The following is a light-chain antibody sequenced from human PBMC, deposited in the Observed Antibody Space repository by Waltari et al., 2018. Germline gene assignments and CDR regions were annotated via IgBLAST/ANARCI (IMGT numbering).Light chain of an antibody. V-gene: IGLV2-14*01. CDR3: SSYTSSSTLHYV. J-gene: IGLJ1*01. CDR2: EVS. Sequence: QSALTQPASVSGSPGQPITISCTGTSSDVGGYNYVSWYQQHPGKAPKLMIYEVSNRPSGVSNRFSGSKSGNTASLTISGLQAEDEADYYCSSYTSSSTLHYVFGTGTKVTVL. CDR1: SSDVGGYNY.